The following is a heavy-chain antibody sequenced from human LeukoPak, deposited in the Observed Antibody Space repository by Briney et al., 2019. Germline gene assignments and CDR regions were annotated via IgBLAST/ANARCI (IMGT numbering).Heavy chain of an antibody. D-gene: IGHD7-27*01. J-gene: IGHJ4*02. CDR3: ARDLTGEKDY. CDR1: EFTISRYW. V-gene: IGHV3-7*01. CDR2: IKQDGSEK. Sequence: GGSLRLSCAASEFTISRYWMTWVRQAPGKGLEWVANIKQDGSEKTYADSVKGRFTISRDDAKNSLYLQMSSLRAEDMAVYYCARDLTGEKDYWGQGTLVTVSS.